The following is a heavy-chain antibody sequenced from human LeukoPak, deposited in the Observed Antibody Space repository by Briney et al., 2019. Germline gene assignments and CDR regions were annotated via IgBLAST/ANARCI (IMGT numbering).Heavy chain of an antibody. CDR2: ISSSSSYT. V-gene: IGHV3-11*06. CDR3: ARAYSSGWDNWFDP. CDR1: GFTFSDYY. Sequence: GGSLRLSCAASGFTFSDYYMSWIRQAPGKGLKWGSYISSSSSYTNYADSVKGRFTISRDNAKNSLYLQMNSLRAEDTAVYYCARAYSSGWDNWFDPWGQGTLVTVSS. D-gene: IGHD6-19*01. J-gene: IGHJ5*02.